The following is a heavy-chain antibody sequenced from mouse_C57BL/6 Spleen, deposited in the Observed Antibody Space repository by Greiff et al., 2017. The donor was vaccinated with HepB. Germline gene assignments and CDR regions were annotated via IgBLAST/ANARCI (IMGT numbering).Heavy chain of an antibody. CDR1: GFTFSDYG. J-gene: IGHJ4*01. CDR2: ISSGSSTI. V-gene: IGHV5-17*01. CDR3: ENYGRAMDY. Sequence: EVKVEESGGGLVKPGGSLKLSCAASGFTFSDYGMHWVRQAPEKGLEWVAYISSGSSTIYYADTVKGRFTISRDNAKNTLFLQMTSLRSEDTAMYYCENYGRAMDYWGQGTSVTVSS. D-gene: IGHD2-1*01.